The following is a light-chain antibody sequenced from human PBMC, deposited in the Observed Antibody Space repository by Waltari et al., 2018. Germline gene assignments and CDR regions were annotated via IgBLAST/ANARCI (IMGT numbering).Light chain of an antibody. V-gene: IGLV2-14*01. CDR1: SSAVGGYNY. CDR3: SSYTSSSTLV. J-gene: IGLJ2*01. CDR2: DVS. Sequence: QSALTQPASVSGSPGQSITISCTGTSSAVGGYNYVSWYQQHPGKAPKLMIYDVSKRPSGVFNRFSGSKSGTTASLTISGLQAEDEADYYCSSYTSSSTLVFGGGTKLTVL.